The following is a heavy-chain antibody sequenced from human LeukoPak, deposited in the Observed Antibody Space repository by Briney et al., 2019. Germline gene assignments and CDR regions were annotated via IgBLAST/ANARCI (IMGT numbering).Heavy chain of an antibody. D-gene: IGHD7-27*01. CDR1: GFTFSSYW. V-gene: IGHV3-74*01. Sequence: GGSLRLSCAASGFTFSSYWMHWVRQAPGKGLVWVSRIQTDGSSTNYADSVKGRFTISRDDAKNTLYLQMNNLRVEDTAVYYCARDYTGGWNDYWGQGTLVTVSS. CDR2: IQTDGSST. J-gene: IGHJ4*02. CDR3: ARDYTGGWNDY.